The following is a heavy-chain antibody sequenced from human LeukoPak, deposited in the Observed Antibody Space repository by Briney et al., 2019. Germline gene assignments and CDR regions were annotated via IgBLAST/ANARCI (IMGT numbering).Heavy chain of an antibody. CDR2: ISYDGSNK. CDR3: AKDYGDQGGFDY. Sequence: GGSLRLSCAASGFTFSSYGMHWVRQAPGKGLEWVAVISYDGSNKYYADSVKGRFTISRDNSKNTLYLQMNSLRAEDTAVYYCAKDYGDQGGFDYWGRGTLVTVSS. V-gene: IGHV3-30*18. D-gene: IGHD4-17*01. J-gene: IGHJ4*02. CDR1: GFTFSSYG.